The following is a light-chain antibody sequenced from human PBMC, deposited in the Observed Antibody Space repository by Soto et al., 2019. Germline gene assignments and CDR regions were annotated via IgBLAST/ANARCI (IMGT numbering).Light chain of an antibody. CDR2: AAS. Sequence: DIQMTQSPSSLSASVGDRVTITCLASQSISSYLNWYQQKPGKAPKLLIYAASSLQSGVPSRFRGSGSETDFTLTITSLQPEDFATYYCQQLNSYPRTFGQGTKVDIK. V-gene: IGKV1-39*01. CDR3: QQLNSYPRT. CDR1: QSISSY. J-gene: IGKJ1*01.